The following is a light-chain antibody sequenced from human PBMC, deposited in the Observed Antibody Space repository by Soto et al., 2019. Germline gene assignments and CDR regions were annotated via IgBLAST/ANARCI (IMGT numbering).Light chain of an antibody. V-gene: IGKV3-11*01. J-gene: IGKJ5*01. CDR1: QSIGSY. Sequence: ILLPPSPDTLSLAPGERASFCCRASQSIGSYLAWYQQRPGQPPRLLIYDASNRATGIPARFSGSGSGTDFTLTISSLEPEDFAVYYCQQRNNWQAFGQGTRLEI. CDR3: QQRNNWQA. CDR2: DAS.